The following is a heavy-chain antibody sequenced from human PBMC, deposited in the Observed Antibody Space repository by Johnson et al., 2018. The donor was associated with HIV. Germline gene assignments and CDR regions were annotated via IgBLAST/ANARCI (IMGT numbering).Heavy chain of an antibody. J-gene: IGHJ3*02. CDR2: INQDGGEK. CDR3: ARDVTKDAFDI. D-gene: IGHD4-17*01. CDR1: VCTFSNYW. Sequence: VQLVESGGGLVKPGGSLRLSCAASVCTFSNYWMTWVRQAPGKGLEWVANINQDGGEKIYVDSVKGRFTISRDNSKNTLYLQMNSLRAEDTAVYYCARDVTKDAFDIWGQGTMVTVSS. V-gene: IGHV3-7*01.